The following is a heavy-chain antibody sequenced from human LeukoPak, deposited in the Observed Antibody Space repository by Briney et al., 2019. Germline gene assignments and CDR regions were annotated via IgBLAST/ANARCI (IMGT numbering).Heavy chain of an antibody. CDR3: AKDRGRRIVVVPATKWGTFDY. CDR2: ISSSGSTI. D-gene: IGHD2-2*01. Sequence: GGSLRLSCAASGFIFDDYAMSWVRQAPGKGLGWVSYISSSGSTIYYADSVKGRFTISRDNSKNTLSLQMNSLRAEDTAVYYCAKDRGRRIVVVPATKWGTFDYWGQGTLVTVSS. CDR1: GFIFDDYA. V-gene: IGHV3-48*01. J-gene: IGHJ4*02.